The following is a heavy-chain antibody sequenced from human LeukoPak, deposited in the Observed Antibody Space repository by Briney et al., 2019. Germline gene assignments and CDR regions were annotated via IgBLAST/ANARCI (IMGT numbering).Heavy chain of an antibody. CDR3: AKDREGLLWFGELDG. D-gene: IGHD3-10*01. Sequence: GGALGLSCAASVFTFSSYAMSRVRQAPGKGLEWVSAISSSGGSTYYADSVKGRFTISRDNSKNTLYLQMNSLRAEDTAVYYCAKDREGLLWFGELDGGGQGTLVTVSS. V-gene: IGHV3-23*01. CDR2: ISSSGGST. CDR1: VFTFSSYA. J-gene: IGHJ4*02.